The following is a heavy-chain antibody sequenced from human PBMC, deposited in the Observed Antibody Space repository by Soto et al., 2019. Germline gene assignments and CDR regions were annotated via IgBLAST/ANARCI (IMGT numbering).Heavy chain of an antibody. V-gene: IGHV1-69*02. CDR1: GGTFSSYT. Sequence: QVQLVQSGAEVKKPGSSVKVSCKASGGTFSSYTISWVRQAPGQGLEWMGRIIPILGIANYAQKFQGRVKITADKSTSKAYMELSSPRAEDTAVDHCAIRIVGAIRGGGDWYFDLWGRGTLVTVSS. CDR3: AIRIVGAIRGGGDWYFDL. J-gene: IGHJ2*01. D-gene: IGHD1-26*01. CDR2: IIPILGIA.